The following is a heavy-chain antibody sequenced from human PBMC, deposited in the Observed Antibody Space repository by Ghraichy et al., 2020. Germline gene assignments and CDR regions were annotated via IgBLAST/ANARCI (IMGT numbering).Heavy chain of an antibody. CDR1: GFTFSSYG. J-gene: IGHJ6*02. CDR2: IWYDGSDK. CDR3: ARDQSEETLNTHYYYGMDV. Sequence: GGSLRLSCAASGFTFSSYGMHWVRQAPGKGLEWVAVIWYDGSDKYYADSVKGRVTISRDNSKNTLYLQMNSLTAEDTAVYYCARDQSEETLNTHYYYGMDVWGQGTTVTVSS. V-gene: IGHV3-33*01. D-gene: IGHD2/OR15-2a*01.